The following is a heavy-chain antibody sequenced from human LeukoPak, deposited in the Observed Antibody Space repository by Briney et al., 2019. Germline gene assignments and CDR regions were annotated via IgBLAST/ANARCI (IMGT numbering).Heavy chain of an antibody. D-gene: IGHD6-13*01. CDR3: AKMAGIAAAEADY. CDR1: GFTFSSYG. Sequence: GGSLRLSCAASGFTFSSYGMHWVRPGPGKGLEWVAVIWYDGSNKYHADSVKGRFTISRDNSKNTLYLQMNSLRAEDTAVYYCAKMAGIAAAEADYWGQGTLVTVSS. J-gene: IGHJ4*02. V-gene: IGHV3-33*06. CDR2: IWYDGSNK.